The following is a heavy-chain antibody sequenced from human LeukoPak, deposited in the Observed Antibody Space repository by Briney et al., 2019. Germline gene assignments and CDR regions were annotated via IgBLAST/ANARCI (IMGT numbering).Heavy chain of an antibody. J-gene: IGHJ4*02. CDR2: ISSSGSTI. V-gene: IGHV3-11*04. Sequence: GGSLRLSCVASGFTVSRNYMSWIRQAPGKGLEWVSYISSSGSTIYYADSVKGRFTISRDNAKNSLYLQMNSLRAEDTAVYYCAREARLGELSLWSDYWGQGTLVTVSS. D-gene: IGHD3-16*02. CDR3: AREARLGELSLWSDY. CDR1: GFTVSRNY.